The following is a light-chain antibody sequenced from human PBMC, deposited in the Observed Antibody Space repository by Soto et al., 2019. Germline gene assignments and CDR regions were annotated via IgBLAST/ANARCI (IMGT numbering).Light chain of an antibody. V-gene: IGKV1-5*01. Sequence: IQMTRSPSSLPASVGDRVTINCRASQSISSWLAWYQQKPGKAPKLLIYDASSLESGVPSRFSGSGSGTEFTLTITSLQPDDFATYYCQQYNSYPWTFGQGTKVDIK. CDR2: DAS. CDR3: QQYNSYPWT. J-gene: IGKJ1*01. CDR1: QSISSW.